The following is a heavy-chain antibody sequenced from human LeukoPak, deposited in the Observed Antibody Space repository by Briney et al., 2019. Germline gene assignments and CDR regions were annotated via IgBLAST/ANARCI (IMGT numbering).Heavy chain of an antibody. Sequence: GGSLRLSCVASGLTFSGYWMHWVRQAPGKGLVWVSRINSDGSDTSYADSVEGRFTISRDNAKNTLYSQMDSLRAEDTAVYYCARDAFGVDKSPFWGQGTLVTVSS. D-gene: IGHD3-3*01. J-gene: IGHJ4*02. CDR2: INSDGSDT. CDR3: ARDAFGVDKSPF. CDR1: GLTFSGYW. V-gene: IGHV3-74*01.